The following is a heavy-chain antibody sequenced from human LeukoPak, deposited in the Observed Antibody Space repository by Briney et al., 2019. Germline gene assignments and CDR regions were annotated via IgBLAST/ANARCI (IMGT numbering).Heavy chain of an antibody. V-gene: IGHV4-59*12. CDR1: GGSISSYY. J-gene: IGHJ4*02. Sequence: SETLSLTCTVSGGSISSYYWSWIRQPPGKGLEWIGYIYYSGATNYNPFLKSRVTISLDKSKNQFSLKVTSVTAADTAVYYCARRNYYDSTGYFDSWGQGTLVTASS. CDR2: IYYSGAT. CDR3: ARRNYYDSTGYFDS. D-gene: IGHD3-22*01.